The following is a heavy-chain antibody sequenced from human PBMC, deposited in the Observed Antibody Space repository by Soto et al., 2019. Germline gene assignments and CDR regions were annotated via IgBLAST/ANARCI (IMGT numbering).Heavy chain of an antibody. V-gene: IGHV3-49*04. CDR3: CIHGPGCRGGSCYEA. J-gene: IGHJ5*02. Sequence: GSLRLPCTAPGFTLGYYMMSWVRQASGKGLEWVVFINSKGDCSTTKDDASVQDRLIISGDDYKSIVFLQKNSLKTEDTAVFYCCIHGPGCRGGSCYEAWGRGTLVTVSS. D-gene: IGHD2-15*01. CDR2: INSKGDCSTT. CDR1: GFTLGYYM.